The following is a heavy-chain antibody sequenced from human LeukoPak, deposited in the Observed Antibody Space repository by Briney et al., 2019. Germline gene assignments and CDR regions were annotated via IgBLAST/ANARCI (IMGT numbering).Heavy chain of an antibody. CDR1: GFTFSSYW. V-gene: IGHV3-74*01. CDR2: INSDGSST. J-gene: IGHJ4*02. CDR3: VRDGGSSWYALFDY. D-gene: IGHD6-13*01. Sequence: GGSLRLSCAASGFTFSSYWMHWVLQAPGKGLVWVSRINSDGSSTSYADSVKGRFTISRDNAKNTLYLQMNSLRAEDTAVYYCVRDGGSSWYALFDYWGQGTLVTVSS.